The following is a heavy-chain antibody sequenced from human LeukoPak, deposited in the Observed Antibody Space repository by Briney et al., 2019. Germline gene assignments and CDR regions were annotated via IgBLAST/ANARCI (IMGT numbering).Heavy chain of an antibody. J-gene: IGHJ4*02. D-gene: IGHD4-17*01. CDR1: GYTFTSYG. CDR3: ARETTVTSQSFDY. CDR2: ISAYNGNT. Sequence: GASVKVSCKASGYTFTSYGIIWLRQAPGQGLEWMGWISAYNGNTNYAQMFQGRVTMTTDTSTSTAYMELRSLRSDDTAVYYCARETTVTSQSFDYWSQGTLVTVSS. V-gene: IGHV1-18*01.